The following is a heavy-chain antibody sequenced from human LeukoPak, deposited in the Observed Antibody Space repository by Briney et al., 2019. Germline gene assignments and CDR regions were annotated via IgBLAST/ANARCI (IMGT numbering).Heavy chain of an antibody. D-gene: IGHD6-13*01. CDR3: ASGYSSSPPNGFDI. CDR1: GYTFTSYA. V-gene: IGHV1-3*01. J-gene: IGHJ3*02. Sequence: ASVKVSCTASGYTFTSYAMHWVRQAPGQRLEWMGWINAGNGNTKYSQKFQGRVTITRDTSASTAYMELSSLRSEDTAVYYCASGYSSSPPNGFDIWGQGTMVTVSS. CDR2: INAGNGNT.